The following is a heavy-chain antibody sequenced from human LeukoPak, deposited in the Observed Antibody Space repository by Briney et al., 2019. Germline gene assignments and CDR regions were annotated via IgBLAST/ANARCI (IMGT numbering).Heavy chain of an antibody. CDR3: ARGEIWYFDY. D-gene: IGHD3-16*01. V-gene: IGHV6-1*01. CDR2: TYYRSKWYN. Sequence: SQTLSLTCALSGDSLSNNSAAWTSGRQSPSRGLEWLGRTYYRSKWYNDYAVSLQSRITITPDTSKIHYSLHLSSVTPEDTAVYYCARGEIWYFDYWGQGTLVTVSS. J-gene: IGHJ4*02. CDR1: GDSLSNNSAA.